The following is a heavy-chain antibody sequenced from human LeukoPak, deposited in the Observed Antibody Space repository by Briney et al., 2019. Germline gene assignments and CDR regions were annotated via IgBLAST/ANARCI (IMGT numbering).Heavy chain of an antibody. CDR2: IFPGDSDT. J-gene: IGHJ4*02. Sequence: GESLKISCKGSGYRFTSYWIVWVRQMPGNGLEWMGSIFPGDSDTRHSPSFQGQVTISADKSISTAYLQWSSLQASDTAMYYCARTDGDLGLDSWGQGTLVTVSS. D-gene: IGHD4-17*01. V-gene: IGHV5-51*01. CDR3: ARTDGDLGLDS. CDR1: GYRFTSYW.